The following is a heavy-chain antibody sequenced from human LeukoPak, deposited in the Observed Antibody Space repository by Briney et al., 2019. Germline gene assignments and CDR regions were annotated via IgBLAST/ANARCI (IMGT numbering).Heavy chain of an antibody. Sequence: ASVKVSCKASGYTFTGYYMHWVRQAPGQGLGWMGWINPNSGGTNYAQKFQGRVTMTRDTSISTAYMELSRLRSDDTAVYYCARGVVVISNWFDPWGEGTLVTVPS. CDR1: GYTFTGYY. CDR2: INPNSGGT. D-gene: IGHD3-22*01. V-gene: IGHV1-2*02. J-gene: IGHJ5*02. CDR3: ARGVVVISNWFDP.